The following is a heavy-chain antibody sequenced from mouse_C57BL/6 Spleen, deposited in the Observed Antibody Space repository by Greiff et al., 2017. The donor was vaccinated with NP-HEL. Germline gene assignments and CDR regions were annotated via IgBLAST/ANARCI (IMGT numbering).Heavy chain of an antibody. Sequence: VQLQQSGGGLVQPGGSLSLSCAASGFTFTDYYMSWVRQPPGKALEWLGFIRNKANGSTTEYSASVKGRFTISRDNSKSILYLQMNALRAEDSATYYCARQYEPHYFDYWGQGTTLTVSS. CDR3: ARQYEPHYFDY. D-gene: IGHD2-3*01. J-gene: IGHJ2*01. CDR1: GFTFTDYY. CDR2: IRNKANGSTT. V-gene: IGHV7-3*01.